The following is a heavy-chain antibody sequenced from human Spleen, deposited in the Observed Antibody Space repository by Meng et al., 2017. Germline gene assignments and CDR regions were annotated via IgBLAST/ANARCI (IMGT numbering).Heavy chain of an antibody. CDR1: GGSFSDYY. Sequence: QVQLQQWGPGLLKPSGTLSLTFVVSGGSFSDYYWSWSRQPPGKGLEEIGEINHSGSTNYNPSLESRATISVDTSQNNLSLKLSSVTAADSAVYYCARGPTTMAHDFDYWGQGTLVTVSS. CDR2: INHSGST. J-gene: IGHJ4*02. D-gene: IGHD4-11*01. V-gene: IGHV4-34*01. CDR3: ARGPTTMAHDFDY.